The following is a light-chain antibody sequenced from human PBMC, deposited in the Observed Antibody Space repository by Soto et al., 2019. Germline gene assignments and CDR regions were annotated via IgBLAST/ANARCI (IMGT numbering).Light chain of an antibody. CDR2: DAS. V-gene: IGKV3-15*01. CDR1: QSVNNN. J-gene: IGKJ1*01. CDR3: QQYTNWPWT. Sequence: EFVLTQSPGTLSLSPGERATLSCRASQSVNNNLAWYQQKLGQAPRLLIYDASTRATGIPVRFSGRGSGTEFTLTLSRLQSEDFEVYYCQQYTNWPWTFGRGTKVDIK.